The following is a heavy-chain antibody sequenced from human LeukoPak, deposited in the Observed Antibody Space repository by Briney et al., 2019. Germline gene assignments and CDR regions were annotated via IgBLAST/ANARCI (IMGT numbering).Heavy chain of an antibody. CDR3: AREVEGYHGSGSLAARRNYGMDV. V-gene: IGHV3-53*01. J-gene: IGHJ6*02. Sequence: GGSLRLSCAASGFAVSSNHVNWVRQPPGKGLEWVPLFYSGGSTNYADSVKGRFTISRDNSKNTLYLQMNSLRAEDTAVYYCAREVEGYHGSGSLAARRNYGMDVWGQGTTVIVSS. CDR1: GFAVSSNH. D-gene: IGHD3-10*01. CDR2: FYSGGST.